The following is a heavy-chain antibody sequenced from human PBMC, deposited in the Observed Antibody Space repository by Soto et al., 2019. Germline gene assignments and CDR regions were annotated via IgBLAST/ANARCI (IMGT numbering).Heavy chain of an antibody. V-gene: IGHV1-69*02. D-gene: IGHD2-15*01. J-gene: IGHJ6*03. CDR2: IIPILGIA. CDR3: ARGSYCSGGSCHRPLYYYMDV. CDR1: GGTFSSYT. Sequence: SVKVSCKASGGTFSSYTISWVRQAPGQGLEWMGRIIPILGIANYAQKFQGRVTITADKSTSTAYMELSSLRSEDTAVYYCARGSYCSGGSCHRPLYYYMDVWGKGTTVTVSS.